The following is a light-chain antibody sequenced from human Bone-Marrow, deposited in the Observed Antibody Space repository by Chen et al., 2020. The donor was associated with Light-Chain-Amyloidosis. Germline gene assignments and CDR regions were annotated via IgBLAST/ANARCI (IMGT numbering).Light chain of an antibody. CDR2: GSS. Sequence: EIVLTQSPGTLSLSPGEGANLSCRASQTISSNYSTWYQQKFGQAPRLLIYGSSSRATGIPDRFTGSGSGTDFTLTINRLEPEDFAMYYCQQYGTSPLTFGGGTKVEIK. V-gene: IGKV3-20*01. J-gene: IGKJ4*01. CDR3: QQYGTSPLT. CDR1: QTISSNY.